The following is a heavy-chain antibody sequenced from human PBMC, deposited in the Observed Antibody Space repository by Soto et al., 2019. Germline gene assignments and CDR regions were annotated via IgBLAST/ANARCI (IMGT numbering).Heavy chain of an antibody. Sequence: SETLSLTCAVYGGSFSGYYWSWIRQPPGKGLEWIGEINHSGSTNYNPSLKSRVTISVDTSKNQFSLKLSSVTAADTAVYYCARRGDHFDYWGQGTLVTVSS. CDR3: ARRGDHFDY. J-gene: IGHJ4*02. D-gene: IGHD3-10*01. CDR1: GGSFSGYY. V-gene: IGHV4-34*01. CDR2: INHSGST.